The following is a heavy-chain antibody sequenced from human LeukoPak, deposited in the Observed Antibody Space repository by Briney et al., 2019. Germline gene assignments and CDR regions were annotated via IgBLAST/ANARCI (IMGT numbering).Heavy chain of an antibody. V-gene: IGHV1-69*06. CDR3: ARTASAGTLGGVDGY. CDR1: GGTFSSYA. J-gene: IGHJ4*02. Sequence: ASVKVSCKASGGTFSSYAISWVRQAPGQGLEWMGGIIPIFGTANYAQKFQGRVTITADKSTSTAYMELSSLRSEDTAVYYCARTASAGTLGGVDGYWGQGTLVTVSS. D-gene: IGHD6-19*01. CDR2: IIPIFGTA.